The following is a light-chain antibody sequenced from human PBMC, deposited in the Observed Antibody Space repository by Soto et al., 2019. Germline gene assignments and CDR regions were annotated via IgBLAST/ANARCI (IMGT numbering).Light chain of an antibody. CDR1: QDISKY. Sequence: DIQMTQSPSSLSASVGDRVTITCQASQDISKYLNWYQQKPGKAPKLLIYDASNLETGVPSRFSGSGSGTDFTLTINSLQPEDIAKYYCQQYKSRLSFVPGTKVDIK. CDR2: DAS. J-gene: IGKJ3*01. V-gene: IGKV1-33*01. CDR3: QQYKSRLS.